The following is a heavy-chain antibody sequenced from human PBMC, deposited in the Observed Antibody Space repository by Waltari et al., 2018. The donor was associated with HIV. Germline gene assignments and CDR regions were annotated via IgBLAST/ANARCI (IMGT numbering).Heavy chain of an antibody. V-gene: IGHV1-58*01. Sequence: QMQLVQSGPEVKKPGTSVKVSCKASGFSFTSSAVQWVRQARGQRLEWIGWMVVGSGNTKYAQKFQERVTITRDMSTSTSYRELSSLRSEDTAVYYCAADPRGMARGAAFDIWGQGTMVTGSS. D-gene: IGHD3-10*01. CDR1: GFSFTSSA. J-gene: IGHJ3*02. CDR3: AADPRGMARGAAFDI. CDR2: MVVGSGNT.